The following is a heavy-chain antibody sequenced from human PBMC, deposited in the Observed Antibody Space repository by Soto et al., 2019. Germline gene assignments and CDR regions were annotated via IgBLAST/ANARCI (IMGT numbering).Heavy chain of an antibody. CDR1: GFTFSSYA. Sequence: GGSLRLSCAASGFTFSSYAMSWVRQAPGKGLEWVSAISGSGGSTYYADSVKGRFTISRDNSKNELYLQMNSLRAEDTAVYYCAKSRNMEYYYGSGSYIPFDYWGQGTLVTVS. CDR2: ISGSGGST. J-gene: IGHJ4*02. V-gene: IGHV3-23*01. D-gene: IGHD3-10*01. CDR3: AKSRNMEYYYGSGSYIPFDY.